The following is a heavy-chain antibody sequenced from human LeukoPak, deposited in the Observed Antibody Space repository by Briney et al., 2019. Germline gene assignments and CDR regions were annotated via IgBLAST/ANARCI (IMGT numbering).Heavy chain of an antibody. J-gene: IGHJ4*02. CDR3: AHSRYCGSDCYGIEFDH. CDR1: GFSLTTSGEG. CDR2: IFWDDDT. V-gene: IGHV2-5*02. D-gene: IGHD2-21*02. Sequence: SGPTLVNPTQTLTLTCTFSGFSLTTSGEGVTWIRQPPGKALEWLALIFWDDDTWYSPRLKTRLTITKDTSKNQVVLTMTSVDPVDTATYYCAHSRYCGSDCYGIEFDHWGQGTLVTVSS.